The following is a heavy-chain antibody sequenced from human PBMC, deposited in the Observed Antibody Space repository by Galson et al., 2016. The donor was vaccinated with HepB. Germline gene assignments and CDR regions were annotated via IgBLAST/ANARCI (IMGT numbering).Heavy chain of an antibody. CDR3: ATGLGDYGDPFEY. D-gene: IGHD4/OR15-4a*01. CDR2: IKGDGTDM. Sequence: SLRLSCAASGITFSSCWMHWVRQVPGKGLAWVSRIKGDGTDMFYADSVRGRFTISRDNAKNTLYLQMSSLRVDDTSVYYCATGLGDYGDPFEYWGQGTLVTVSS. CDR1: GITFSSCW. V-gene: IGHV3-74*01. J-gene: IGHJ4*02.